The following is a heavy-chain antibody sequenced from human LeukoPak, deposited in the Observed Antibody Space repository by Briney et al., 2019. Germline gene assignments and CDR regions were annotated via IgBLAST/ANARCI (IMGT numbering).Heavy chain of an antibody. CDR2: ISSSSYI. CDR1: GFTFSSSA. D-gene: IGHD6-13*01. J-gene: IGHJ4*02. Sequence: GSLRLSCAASGFTFSSSAMAWVRQAPGKGLEWVSSISSSSYIYYADSVKGRFTISRDNAKNSLYLQMNSLRAEDTAVYYCARSVSPAAAGFFDYWGQGTLVTVSS. CDR3: ARSVSPAAAGFFDY. V-gene: IGHV3-21*01.